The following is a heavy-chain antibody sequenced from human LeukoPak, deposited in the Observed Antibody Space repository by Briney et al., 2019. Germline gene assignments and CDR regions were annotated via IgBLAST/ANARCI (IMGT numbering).Heavy chain of an antibody. CDR3: AKSGYNRFDY. V-gene: IGHV3-11*01. D-gene: IGHD5-24*01. CDR2: ISSSGSTI. J-gene: IGHJ4*02. CDR1: GFTFSDYY. Sequence: GGSLRLYCAASGFTFSDYYMSWLRQAPGKGLEWVSYISSSGSTIYYADSVKGRFTISRDNSKNTLYLQMNSLRAEDTAVYYCAKSGYNRFDYWGQGTLVTVSS.